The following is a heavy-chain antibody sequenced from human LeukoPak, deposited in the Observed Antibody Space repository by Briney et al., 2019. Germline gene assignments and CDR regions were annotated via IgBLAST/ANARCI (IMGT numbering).Heavy chain of an antibody. CDR1: GFTFSSYG. CDR2: ISYDGSNK. D-gene: IGHD3-10*01. J-gene: IGHJ4*02. V-gene: IGHV3-30*18. Sequence: GGSLRLSCAASGFTFSSYGMHWVCQAPGKGLEWVAVISYDGSNKYYADSVKGRFTISRDNSKNTLYLQMNSLRAEDTAVYYCAKDFYVTMVRGVIGVWGQGTLVTVSS. CDR3: AKDFYVTMVRGVIGV.